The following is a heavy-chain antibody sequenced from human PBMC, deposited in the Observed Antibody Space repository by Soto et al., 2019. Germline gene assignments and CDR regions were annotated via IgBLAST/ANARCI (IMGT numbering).Heavy chain of an antibody. D-gene: IGHD2-8*01. CDR1: GFTFSSYS. J-gene: IGHJ2*01. V-gene: IGHV3-21*04. CDR2: ISSSSSYI. Sequence: PGGSLRLSCAASGFTFSSYSMNWVRQAPGKGLEWVSSISSSSSYIYYADSVKGRFTISRDNSKNTVYLQMNNLRAEDTAVYYWAKMGWPRPPPDFDPWARATQLPFSS. CDR3: AKMGWPRPPPDFDP.